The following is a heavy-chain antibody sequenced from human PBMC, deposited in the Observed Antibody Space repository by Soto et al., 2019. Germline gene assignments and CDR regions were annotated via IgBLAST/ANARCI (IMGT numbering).Heavy chain of an antibody. J-gene: IGHJ2*01. CDR2: IRNKANCYTR. D-gene: IGHD1-26*01. CDR1: GFIFSDQY. CDR3: ARDLAGAPYVDL. V-gene: IGHV3-72*01. Sequence: EGQLVESGGGLVQPGGSLRLSCAASGFIFSDQYMDWVRQAPGKGLEWVGRIRNKANCYTREYAASVKGRFTISRDDSKNSLYLQMNSLKTEDTALYYCARDLAGAPYVDLWGRGTLVTVSS.